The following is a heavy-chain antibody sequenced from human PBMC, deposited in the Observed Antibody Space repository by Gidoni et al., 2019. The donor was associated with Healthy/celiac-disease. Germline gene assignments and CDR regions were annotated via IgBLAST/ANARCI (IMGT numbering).Heavy chain of an antibody. Sequence: EVQLLESGGGLVQPGGSLRLPCAASGFTFCSYAMSWVRQAPGKGLEWVSAISGSGGSTYYADSVKGRFTISRDNSKNTLYLQMNSLRAEDTAVYYCAKDIVVVPAARGFDYWGQGTLVTVSS. CDR2: ISGSGGST. CDR1: GFTFCSYA. CDR3: AKDIVVVPAARGFDY. J-gene: IGHJ4*02. V-gene: IGHV3-23*01. D-gene: IGHD2-2*01.